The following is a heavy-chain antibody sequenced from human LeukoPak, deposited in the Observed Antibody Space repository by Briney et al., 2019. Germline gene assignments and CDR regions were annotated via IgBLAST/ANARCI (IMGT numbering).Heavy chain of an antibody. D-gene: IGHD3-10*01. J-gene: IGHJ4*02. CDR1: GGSISSGDYY. CDR2: IYYSGST. CDR3: ARDQITMVRGVITYYFDY. V-gene: IGHV4-30-4*01. Sequence: SQTLSLTCTVSGGSISSGDYYWSWIRQPPGKGLEWIGYIYYSGSTYYNPSLKSRVTISVDTSKNQFSLKLSSVTAAATAVYYCARDQITMVRGVITYYFDYWGQGTLVTVSS.